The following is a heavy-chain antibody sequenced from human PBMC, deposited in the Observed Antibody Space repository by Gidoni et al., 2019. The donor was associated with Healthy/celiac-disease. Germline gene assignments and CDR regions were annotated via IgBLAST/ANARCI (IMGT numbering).Heavy chain of an antibody. D-gene: IGHD2-21*02. CDR2: IYLGDSDT. CDR1: GYSFTSYW. Sequence: EVQRVQSGAEVKKPGESLKISCKVTGYSFTSYWIGWGRQMTGKGLEWMGIIYLGDSDTRYSPSFQGQVTISADKSISTAYLQWSSLKASDTAMYYCARLMGGNSHGFYGMDVWGQGTTVTVSS. J-gene: IGHJ6*02. CDR3: ARLMGGNSHGFYGMDV. V-gene: IGHV5-51*01.